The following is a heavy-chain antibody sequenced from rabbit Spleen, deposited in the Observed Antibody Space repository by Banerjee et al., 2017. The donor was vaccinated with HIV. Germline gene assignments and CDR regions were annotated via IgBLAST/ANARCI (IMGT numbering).Heavy chain of an antibody. Sequence: QEQLEESGGGLVKPEGSLTLTCKASGVSFSDKDVMCWVRQAPGKGLEWIACIYSGSSGDTYYSNWAKGRFTISKTSSTTVTLQMTSLTAADTATYFCARNGGMLDYNLWGPGTLVTVS. CDR1: GVSFSDKDV. CDR3: ARNGGMLDYNL. J-gene: IGHJ4*01. D-gene: IGHD6-1*01. CDR2: IYSGSSGDT. V-gene: IGHV1S45*01.